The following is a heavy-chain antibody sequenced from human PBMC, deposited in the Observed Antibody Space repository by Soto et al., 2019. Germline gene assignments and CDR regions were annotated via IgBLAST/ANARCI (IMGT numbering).Heavy chain of an antibody. J-gene: IGHJ4*02. CDR3: TTRTMVRGTETYFDY. V-gene: IGHV3-15*01. D-gene: IGHD3-10*01. Sequence: GGSLRLSCAASGFTFSNAWMSWVRQAPGKGLEWVGRIKSKTDGGTTDYAAPVKGRFTISRDDSKNTLYLQMNSLKTEDTAVYYCTTRTMVRGTETYFDYWGQGTLVTVSS. CDR2: IKSKTDGGTT. CDR1: GFTFSNAW.